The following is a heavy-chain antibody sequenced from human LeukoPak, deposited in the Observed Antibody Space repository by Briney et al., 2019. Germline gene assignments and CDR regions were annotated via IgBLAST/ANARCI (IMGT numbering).Heavy chain of an antibody. Sequence: SETLSLTCTVSSDSISNSSYYWGWIRQPPGKGLEWIGSIYYSGSTYYNPSLKSRVTISVDTSKNQFSLKLSSVTAADTAVYYCARDPYGDYIDYWGQGTLVTVSS. D-gene: IGHD4-17*01. V-gene: IGHV4-39*07. CDR3: ARDPYGDYIDY. CDR2: IYYSGST. J-gene: IGHJ4*02. CDR1: SDSISNSSYY.